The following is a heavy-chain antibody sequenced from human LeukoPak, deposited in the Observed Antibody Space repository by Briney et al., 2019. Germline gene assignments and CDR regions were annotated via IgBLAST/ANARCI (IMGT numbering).Heavy chain of an antibody. J-gene: IGHJ4*02. V-gene: IGHV3-23*01. CDR3: AKTSAGIRGGYFDY. Sequence: QTGGSLRLSCAASGFNFSSYSMNWVRQAPGKGLEWVSLINDSGGNTYYADSVKGRFTISRDNSKNTLFLQMSSLRAEDTAVYYCAKTSAGIRGGYFDYWGQGTLVTVSS. CDR2: INDSGGNT. D-gene: IGHD3-10*01. CDR1: GFNFSSYS.